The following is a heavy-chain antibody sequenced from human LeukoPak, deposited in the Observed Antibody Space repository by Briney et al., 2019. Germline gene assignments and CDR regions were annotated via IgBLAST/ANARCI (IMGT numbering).Heavy chain of an antibody. V-gene: IGHV1-2*06. CDR3: ARDLRGYSNYYYFDY. D-gene: IGHD4-11*01. CDR1: GYAFTAFY. Sequence: ASVNVSCKASGYAFTAFYIHWVRQAPGQGLEWMGRLNPNTGGTIHAQKFQGRVTMTRDTSTSTVYMELSSLRSEDTAVYYCARDLRGYSNYYYFDYWGQGTLVTVSS. J-gene: IGHJ4*02. CDR2: LNPNTGGT.